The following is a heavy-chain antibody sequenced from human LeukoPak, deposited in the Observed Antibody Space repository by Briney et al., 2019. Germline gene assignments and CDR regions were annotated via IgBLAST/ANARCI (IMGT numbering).Heavy chain of an antibody. Sequence: GGSLRLSCAASGFTFNRYSMNWVRQAPGKGLEWISYVSSSSVYYVDSVKGRFTITRDNAKNSLYLQMNSLRAEDTAVYYCARDDVGYFDYWGQGTLVTVSS. CDR1: GFTFNRYS. J-gene: IGHJ4*02. D-gene: IGHD1-26*01. CDR3: ARDDVGYFDY. V-gene: IGHV3-21*05. CDR2: VSSSSV.